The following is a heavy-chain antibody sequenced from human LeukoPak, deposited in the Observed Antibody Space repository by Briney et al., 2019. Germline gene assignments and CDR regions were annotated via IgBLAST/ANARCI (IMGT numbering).Heavy chain of an antibody. CDR2: IKEDGSEK. D-gene: IGHD3-3*02. J-gene: IGHJ4*02. V-gene: IGHV3-7*01. Sequence: GGSLRLSCAVSGFTFSSYWMSWVRQARGKGLEWVANIKEDGSEKYYVDSVKGRFTISRDNAKNALYLQMNSLRAEDTAVYYCAKVSLLAEGVFYWGQGTLVTVSS. CDR3: AKVSLLAEGVFY. CDR1: GFTFSSYW.